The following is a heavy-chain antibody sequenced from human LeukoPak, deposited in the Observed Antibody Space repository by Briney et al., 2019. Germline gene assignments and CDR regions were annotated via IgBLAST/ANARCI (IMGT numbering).Heavy chain of an antibody. Sequence: SETLSLTCTVSGGSLSSGGYDSSWIRQHPGKGLEWIGYIHHTGRTNDNPSLQSRVGMSVDRSTNKFYLRLSSVTAAVTAVYYCTSVVSGFLGLSYFDNWGQGILVTVSS. CDR3: TSVVSGFLGLSYFDN. J-gene: IGHJ4*02. V-gene: IGHV4-31*03. CDR1: GGSLSSGGYD. D-gene: IGHD2-15*01. CDR2: IHHTGRT.